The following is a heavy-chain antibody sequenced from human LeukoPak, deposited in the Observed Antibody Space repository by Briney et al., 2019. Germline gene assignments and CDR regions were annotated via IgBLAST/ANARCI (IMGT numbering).Heavy chain of an antibody. V-gene: IGHV3-23*01. CDR2: ISGSGGST. J-gene: IGHJ4*02. D-gene: IGHD1-26*01. CDR1: GFTFSIYA. CDR3: AKVLYSGSLSY. Sequence: GGSLRLSCAASGFTFSIYAMSWVRQAPGKGLEWVSAISGSGGSTYYADSVKGRFTISRDNSKNTLYLQMNSLRAEDTAVYYCAKVLYSGSLSYWGQGTLVTVSS.